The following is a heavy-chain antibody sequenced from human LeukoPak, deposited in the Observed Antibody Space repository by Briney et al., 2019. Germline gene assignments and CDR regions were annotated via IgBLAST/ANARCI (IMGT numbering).Heavy chain of an antibody. CDR3: ARQGYDILTGYIDAFDI. D-gene: IGHD3-9*01. CDR1: GGSISSYY. CDR2: ISYSGST. Sequence: SETLSLTCTVSGGSISSYYWSWIRQPPGKGLEWIGYISYSGSTNYNPSLKSRVTISIATSKNQFSLKLRSVTAADTAIYYCARQGYDILTGYIDAFDIWGQGTMVTVSS. J-gene: IGHJ3*02. V-gene: IGHV4-59*08.